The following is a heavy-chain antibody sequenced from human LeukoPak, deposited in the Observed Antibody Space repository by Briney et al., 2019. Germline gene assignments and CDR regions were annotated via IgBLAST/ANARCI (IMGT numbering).Heavy chain of an antibody. V-gene: IGHV3-66*01. CDR1: GFTVSSNY. Sequence: PGGSLRLSCAASGFTVSSNYMSWVRQAPGKGLEWVSVIYSGGTTYYADSVKGRFTISRDNSKNTLHLQMNSLRAEDTAVDYCARDQYSYAHAAHWGQGTLVTVSS. CDR3: ARDQYSYAHAAH. J-gene: IGHJ4*02. CDR2: IYSGGTT. D-gene: IGHD5-18*01.